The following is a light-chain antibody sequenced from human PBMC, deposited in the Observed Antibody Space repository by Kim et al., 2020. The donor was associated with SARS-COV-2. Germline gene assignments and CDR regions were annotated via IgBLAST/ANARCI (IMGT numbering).Light chain of an antibody. V-gene: IGKV3-15*01. J-gene: IGKJ3*01. Sequence: PVERATLSCRASQSVSSNLAWYQQKPGQAPRLLIYGASTRATGIPARFSGSRSGTEFTLTISSLQSEDFAVYYCQKYNNWPPFTFGPGTKVDIK. CDR3: QKYNNWPPFT. CDR1: QSVSSN. CDR2: GAS.